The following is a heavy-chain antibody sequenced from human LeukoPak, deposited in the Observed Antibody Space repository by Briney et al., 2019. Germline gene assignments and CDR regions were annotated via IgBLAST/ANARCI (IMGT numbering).Heavy chain of an antibody. CDR1: GGSISSSGYY. CDR2: IYYSGST. Sequence: PSETLSLTCTVSGGSISSSGYYWGWIRQPPGKGLEWIGSIYYSGSTYYNPSLKSRVTISVDTSKNQFSLKLSSVTAADTAVYYCAGGGYGSGSYYNRLSFSGLKYNWFDPWGQGTLVTVSS. J-gene: IGHJ5*02. CDR3: AGGGYGSGSYYNRLSFSGLKYNWFDP. D-gene: IGHD3-10*01. V-gene: IGHV4-39*07.